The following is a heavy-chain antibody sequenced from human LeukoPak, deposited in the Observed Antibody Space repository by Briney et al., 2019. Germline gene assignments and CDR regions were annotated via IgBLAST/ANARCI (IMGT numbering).Heavy chain of an antibody. V-gene: IGHV4-4*07. CDR3: ARDRGPGYIAVAGTRSFDI. CDR2: IYTSGNT. D-gene: IGHD6-19*01. J-gene: IGHJ3*02. Sequence: PSETLSLTCTVSGGSISSYYWSWVRQPAGKGLEWIGRIYTSGNTNYNPSLKGRVTMSVDTSKNQFSLNLSSVTAADTAVYYCARDRGPGYIAVAGTRSFDIWGQGTMVTVSS. CDR1: GGSISSYY.